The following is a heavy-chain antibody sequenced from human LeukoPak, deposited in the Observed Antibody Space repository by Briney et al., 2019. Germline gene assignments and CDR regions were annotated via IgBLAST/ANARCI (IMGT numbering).Heavy chain of an antibody. J-gene: IGHJ4*02. Sequence: GGSLRLSCAASGFTFSSYAMSWVRQAPGKGLEWVSAISGSGGSTYYADSVKGRFTISRDNSKNTLYLQMNSLRAEDTAVYCCAKGRSGSYLGGDYWGQGTLVTVSS. CDR3: AKGRSGSYLGGDY. CDR2: ISGSGGST. V-gene: IGHV3-23*01. CDR1: GFTFSSYA. D-gene: IGHD1-26*01.